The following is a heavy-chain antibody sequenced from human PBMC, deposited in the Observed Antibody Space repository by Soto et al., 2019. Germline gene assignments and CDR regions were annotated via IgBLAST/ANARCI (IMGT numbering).Heavy chain of an antibody. CDR3: ARTTAVPNTLRSRYFFDY. V-gene: IGHV4-61*01. Sequence: LSLTCSVSGGSVSDKTYYWSWIRQPPGKRLEWIGYVYYSGTTNYNPSLKSRVTISVDLSKNRFSLRLSSVTTADTALYYCARTTAVPNTLRSRYFFDYWGQGTLVTVS. CDR1: GGSVSDKTYY. D-gene: IGHD4-17*01. CDR2: VYYSGTT. J-gene: IGHJ4*02.